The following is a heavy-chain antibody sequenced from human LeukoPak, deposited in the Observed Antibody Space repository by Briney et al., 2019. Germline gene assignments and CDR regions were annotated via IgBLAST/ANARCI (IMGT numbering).Heavy chain of an antibody. CDR1: GYTFTGYY. CDR2: INLNSGGT. D-gene: IGHD6-13*01. J-gene: IGHJ6*03. CDR3: ARDRSIAAAFMDV. V-gene: IGHV1-2*02. Sequence: GASVTVSCKASGYTFTGYYMHWVRQAPGQGLEWMGWINLNSGGTNYAQKFQGRVTMTRDTSISTAYMGLSRLRSDDTAVYYCARDRSIAAAFMDVWGKGTTVTVSS.